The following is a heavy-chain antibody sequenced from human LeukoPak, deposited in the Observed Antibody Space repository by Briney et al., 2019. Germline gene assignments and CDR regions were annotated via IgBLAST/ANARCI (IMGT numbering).Heavy chain of an antibody. CDR3: ARDQYDGSSWYRPFKDYYYYMDV. V-gene: IGHV1-24*01. J-gene: IGHJ6*03. D-gene: IGHD6-13*01. Sequence: ASVKVSCKVSGYTLTELSMHWVRQAPGKGLEWMGGFDPEDGETIYAQKFQGRVTMTRDTSISTAYMELSRLRSDDTAVYYCARDQYDGSSWYRPFKDYYYYMDVWGKGTTVTVSS. CDR1: GYTLTELS. CDR2: FDPEDGET.